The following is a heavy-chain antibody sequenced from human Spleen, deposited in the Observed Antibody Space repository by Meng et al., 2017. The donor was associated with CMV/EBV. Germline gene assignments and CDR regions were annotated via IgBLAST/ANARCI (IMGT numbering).Heavy chain of an antibody. D-gene: IGHD2-15*01. V-gene: IGHV3-30*02. Sequence: LSLTCAASGFTFSSYGMHWVRQAPGKGLEWVAFIRYDGSNIYYADSVKGRFTISRDNSKNTLYLQMNSLRAEDTAMYYCARNTPGWHYYYYGMDVWGQGTTVTVSS. CDR3: ARNTPGWHYYYYGMDV. CDR1: GFTFSSYG. J-gene: IGHJ6*02. CDR2: IRYDGSNI.